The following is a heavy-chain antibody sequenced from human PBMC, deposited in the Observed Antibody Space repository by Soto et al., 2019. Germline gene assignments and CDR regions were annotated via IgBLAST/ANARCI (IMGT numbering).Heavy chain of an antibody. V-gene: IGHV3-66*04. D-gene: IGHD3-10*01. J-gene: IGHJ4*02. CDR1: GFSIGSNY. Sequence: EVQLVESGGGLVQPGGSLRLSCAASGFSIGSNYMTWVRQAPGKGLECVSIIYSGGSTDHADSVKDRFTISRDNSKNTLYLQMNSLRADDTAVYYCARRHYYGLDWGQGTLVTVS. CDR3: ARRHYYGLD. CDR2: IYSGGST.